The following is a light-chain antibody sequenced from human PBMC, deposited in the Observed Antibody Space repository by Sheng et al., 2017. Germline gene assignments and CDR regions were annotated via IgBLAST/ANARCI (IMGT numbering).Light chain of an antibody. CDR1: SSDVGSYNL. J-gene: IGLJ2*01. CDR2: EGS. V-gene: IGLV2-14*02. Sequence: QSALTQPASVSGSPGQSITISCAGTSSDVGSYNLVSWYQQYPGKAPKLMIYEGSKRPSGVPDRFSGSKSGTSASLAISGLQSEDEADYYCAAWDDSLNGPVFGGGTKLTVL. CDR3: AAWDDSLNGPV.